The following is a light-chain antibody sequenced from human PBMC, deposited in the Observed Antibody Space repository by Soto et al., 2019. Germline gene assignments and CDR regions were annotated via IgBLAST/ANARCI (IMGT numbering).Light chain of an antibody. V-gene: IGKV1-9*01. CDR3: QQLNSYPLT. J-gene: IGKJ4*01. Sequence: DIQFTQAPSFLSASVGYRVTITCRASQIISPYLVWYQQKPGKAPKLLIYAASTLQSGVPSRFSGSGSGTEFTLTISSLQPEDFATYYCQQLNSYPLTFGGGTKVEIK. CDR2: AAS. CDR1: QIISPY.